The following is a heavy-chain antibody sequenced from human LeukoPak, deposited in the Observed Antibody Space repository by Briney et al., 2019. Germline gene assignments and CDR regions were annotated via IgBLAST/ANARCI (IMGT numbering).Heavy chain of an antibody. D-gene: IGHD3-22*01. CDR2: INTDGSST. Sequence: PGGSLRLSGAASGFTFSSYWMHWVRQAPGKGLVWVSRINTDGSSTSYADSVKGRFTISRDNAKNTLYLQMNSLRAEDTAVYYCARGPYYYDSSGYYYHWGQGTLVTVSS. J-gene: IGHJ5*02. CDR3: ARGPYYYDSSGYYYH. V-gene: IGHV3-74*01. CDR1: GFTFSSYW.